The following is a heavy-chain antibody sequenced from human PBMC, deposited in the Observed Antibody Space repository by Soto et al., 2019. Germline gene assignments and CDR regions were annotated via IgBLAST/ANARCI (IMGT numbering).Heavy chain of an antibody. D-gene: IGHD1-26*01. V-gene: IGHV3-30-3*01. Sequence: GWSLRLACASSGFIFISYTMHWVRQAPGKGLEWVGVITYDGSNQYYADSVEGRFTISRDNSRNMLFLQMNSLRPDDTAVYYCARAPSGSYPEFDYWGQGTLVTVSS. CDR1: GFIFISYT. CDR2: ITYDGSNQ. J-gene: IGHJ4*02. CDR3: ARAPSGSYPEFDY.